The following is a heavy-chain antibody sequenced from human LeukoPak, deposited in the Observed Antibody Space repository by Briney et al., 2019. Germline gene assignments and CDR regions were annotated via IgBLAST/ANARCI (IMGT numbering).Heavy chain of an antibody. CDR2: TSSSDAGT. J-gene: IGHJ4*02. D-gene: IGHD4-23*01. V-gene: IGHV3-23*01. CDR1: GFTLNNYA. Sequence: GGSLRLSCAASGFTLNNYAMSWVRQAPGKGLEWVSATSSSDAGTYHADSVRGRFTISRDNSKNTLYLQMSSMRAEDTAVYYCAKIGFPTTVLTPGTVWWGQGTLVTVSS. CDR3: AKIGFPTTVLTPGTVW.